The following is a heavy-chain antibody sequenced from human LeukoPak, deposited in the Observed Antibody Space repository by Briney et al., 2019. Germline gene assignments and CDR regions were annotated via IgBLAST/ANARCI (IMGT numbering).Heavy chain of an antibody. J-gene: IGHJ5*02. D-gene: IGHD6-19*01. CDR3: ARQSGGYSGGWYGGGWFDP. CDR1: GGSISSYY. CDR2: IYTSGST. Sequence: SETLSLTCTVSGGSISSYYWSWIRQPPGKGLEWIGYIYTSGSTNYNPSLKSRVTISVDTSKNQFSLKLSSVTAADTAVYYCARQSGGYSGGWYGGGWFDPWGQGTLVTVSS. V-gene: IGHV4-4*09.